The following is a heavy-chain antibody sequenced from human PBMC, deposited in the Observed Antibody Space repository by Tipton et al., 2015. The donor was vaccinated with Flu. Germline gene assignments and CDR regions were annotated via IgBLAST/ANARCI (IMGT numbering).Heavy chain of an antibody. CDR3: ARGRAVAGFRGFDY. J-gene: IGHJ4*02. V-gene: IGHV4-61*02. CDR2: IYTSGST. CDR1: GASISSGSYY. Sequence: LRLSCTVSGASISSGSYYWSWIRQPAGKGLEWIGRIYTSGSTNYNPSLKSRVTISVDTSKNQFSLKLSSVTAADTAVYYCARGRAVAGFRGFDYWGQGTLVTVSS. D-gene: IGHD6-19*01.